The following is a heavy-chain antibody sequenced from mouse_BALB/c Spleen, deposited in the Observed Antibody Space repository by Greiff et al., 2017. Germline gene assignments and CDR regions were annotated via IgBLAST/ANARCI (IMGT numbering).Heavy chain of an antibody. CDR2: IDPANGNT. J-gene: IGHJ2*01. V-gene: IGHV14-3*02. Sequence: EVQLQQSGAELVKPGASVKLSCTASGFNIKDTYMHWVKQRPEQGLEWIGRIDPANGNTKYDPKFQGKATITADTSSKTAYLQLSSLTSEDTAVYYCARIGLYYGNYLDYWGQGTTLTVSS. CDR1: GFNIKDTY. D-gene: IGHD2-1*01. CDR3: ARIGLYYGNYLDY.